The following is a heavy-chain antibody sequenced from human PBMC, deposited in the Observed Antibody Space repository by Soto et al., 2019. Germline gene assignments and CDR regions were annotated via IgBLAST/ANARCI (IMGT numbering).Heavy chain of an antibody. D-gene: IGHD6-13*01. CDR3: AREGRLAAAGRFDY. CDR2: IYYSGST. Sequence: SETLSLTCTVSGGSISSGDYYWSWIRQVPKKGLEWIGYIYYSGSTYYNPSLRSRVAMSVDTSKNQFSLKLSSVTAADTAIYYCAREGRLAAAGRFDYWGQGTLVTVSS. V-gene: IGHV4-31*03. CDR1: GGSISSGDYY. J-gene: IGHJ4*02.